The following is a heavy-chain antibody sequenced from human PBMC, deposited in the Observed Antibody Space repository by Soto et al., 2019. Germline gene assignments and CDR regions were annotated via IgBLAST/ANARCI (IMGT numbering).Heavy chain of an antibody. J-gene: IGHJ4*02. CDR1: GYTFTSYY. CDR3: AREVYYYDSSGLDY. V-gene: IGHV1-46*01. CDR2: INPSGGST. D-gene: IGHD3-22*01. Sequence: AASVKVSCKASGYTFTSYYMHWVRQAPGQGLEWMGIINPSGGSTTYAQKFQGRVTMTTDTSTSTAYMELRSLRSDDTAVYYCAREVYYYDSSGLDYWGQGSLVTVSS.